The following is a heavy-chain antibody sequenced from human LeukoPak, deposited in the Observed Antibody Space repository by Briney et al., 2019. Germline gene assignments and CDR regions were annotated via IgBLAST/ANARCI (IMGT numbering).Heavy chain of an antibody. CDR1: GFTFSSYA. CDR2: ISYDGSNK. D-gene: IGHD1-26*01. Sequence: PGGSLRLSCAASGFTFSSYAMHWVRQAPGKGLEWVAVISYDGSNKYYADSVKGRFTISRDNSKNTLYLQMNSLRAEDTAVYYCAMEGSSHFDYWGQGTLVTVSS. V-gene: IGHV3-30*04. J-gene: IGHJ4*02. CDR3: AMEGSSHFDY.